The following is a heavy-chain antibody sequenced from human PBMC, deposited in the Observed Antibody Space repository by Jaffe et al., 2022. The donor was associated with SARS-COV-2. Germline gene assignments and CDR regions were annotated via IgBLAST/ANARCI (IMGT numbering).Heavy chain of an antibody. V-gene: IGHV4-59*01. D-gene: IGHD1-20*01. CDR2: IYYSGST. CDR1: GGSISSYY. J-gene: IGHJ4*02. Sequence: QVQLQESGPGLVKPSETLSLTCTVSGGSISSYYWSWIRQPPGKGLEWIGYIYYSGSTNYNPSLKSRVTISVDTSKNQFSLKLSSVTAADTAVYYCARDQGHYNWNSDPYFDYWGQGTLVTVSS. CDR3: ARDQGHYNWNSDPYFDY.